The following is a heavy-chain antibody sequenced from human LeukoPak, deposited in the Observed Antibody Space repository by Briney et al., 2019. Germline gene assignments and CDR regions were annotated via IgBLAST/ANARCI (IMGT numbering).Heavy chain of an antibody. CDR3: ARASTHRYNWKSGQLNDAFDI. CDR2: IIPIFGTA. V-gene: IGHV1-69*01. J-gene: IGHJ3*02. Sequence: SVKVSCKASGGTFSSYAMSWVRQAPGQGLEWMGGIIPIFGTANYAQKFQGRVTITADESTSTAYMELRSLRSDDTAVYYCARASTHRYNWKSGQLNDAFDIWGQGTMVTVSS. CDR1: GGTFSSYA. D-gene: IGHD1-20*01.